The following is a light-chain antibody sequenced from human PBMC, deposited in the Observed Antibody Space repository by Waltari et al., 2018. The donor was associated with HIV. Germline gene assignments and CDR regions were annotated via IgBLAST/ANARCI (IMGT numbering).Light chain of an antibody. CDR1: SSDVGGYNY. V-gene: IGLV2-14*03. CDR3: SSYTSSSTPYV. J-gene: IGLJ1*01. CDR2: DVA. Sequence: QSALTQPASVSGSPGQSITISCTGTSSDVGGYNYVSWYQLYPGKAPKLMIFDVANRPSGVSNRFSGSKSGNTASLTISGLQAEDEADYYCSSYTSSSTPYVFGVGTKLTVL.